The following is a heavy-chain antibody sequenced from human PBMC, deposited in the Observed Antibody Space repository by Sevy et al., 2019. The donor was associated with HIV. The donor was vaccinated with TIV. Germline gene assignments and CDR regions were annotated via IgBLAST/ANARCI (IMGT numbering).Heavy chain of an antibody. J-gene: IGHJ4*02. CDR1: GFTFRSYS. CDR3: ARDFTIFGVVSGIDY. D-gene: IGHD3-3*01. CDR2: ISDDSRYI. Sequence: GGSLRLSCAASGFTFRSYSMNWVRQAPGKGLEWLSSISDDSRYIYYSDSVKGRFTISRPNAKSSLYLQMNSLRVEDTAIYYCARDFTIFGVVSGIDYWGQGNLVTVSS. V-gene: IGHV3-21*01.